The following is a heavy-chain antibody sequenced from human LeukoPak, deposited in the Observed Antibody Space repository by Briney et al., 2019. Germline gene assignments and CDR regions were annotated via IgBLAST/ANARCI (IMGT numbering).Heavy chain of an antibody. D-gene: IGHD3-16*02. CDR1: GGTFSSYA. Sequence: GASVKVSCTASGGTFSSYAISWVRQAHGQGLEWMGGIIPIFGTANYAQKFQGRVTITADKSTSTAYMELSSLRSEDTAVYYCASSETTIGTVKKTYGTYYDYVWGSYRYTVRFDYWGQGTLVTVSS. CDR3: ASSETTIGTVKKTYGTYYDYVWGSYRYTVRFDY. V-gene: IGHV1-69*06. CDR2: IIPIFGTA. J-gene: IGHJ4*02.